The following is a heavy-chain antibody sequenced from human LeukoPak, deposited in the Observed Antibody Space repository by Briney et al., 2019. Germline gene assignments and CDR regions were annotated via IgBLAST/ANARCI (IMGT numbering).Heavy chain of an antibody. V-gene: IGHV3-9*01. CDR3: VKDLAYCGGDCSLGYYYGMDV. Sequence: GGSLRLSCAASGFTFDDYGMHWVRQAPGKGLEWVSGISWNSGIIDYADSVKGRFTISRDNAKNSLYLQMNSLRPEDTALYYCVKDLAYCGGDCSLGYYYGMDVWGQGTTVTVSS. CDR2: ISWNSGII. D-gene: IGHD2-21*02. CDR1: GFTFDDYG. J-gene: IGHJ6*02.